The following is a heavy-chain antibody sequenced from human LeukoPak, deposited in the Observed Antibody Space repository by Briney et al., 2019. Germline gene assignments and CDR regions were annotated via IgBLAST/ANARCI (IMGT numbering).Heavy chain of an antibody. D-gene: IGHD2-15*01. J-gene: IGHJ4*02. V-gene: IGHV1-2*02. CDR2: INPNSGGT. CDR3: ARRQGGYCSGGSCYYFDY. CDR1: GYTFTSYY. Sequence: ASVKVSCKASGYTFTSYYMHWVRQAPGQGLEWMGWINPNSGGTNYAQKFQGRVTMTRDTSISTAYMELSRLRSDDTAVYYCARRQGGYCSGGSCYYFDYWGQGTLVTVSS.